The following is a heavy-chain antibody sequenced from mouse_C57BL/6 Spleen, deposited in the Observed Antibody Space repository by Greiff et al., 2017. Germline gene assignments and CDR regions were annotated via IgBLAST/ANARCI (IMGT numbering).Heavy chain of an antibody. CDR3: GRRAGAMDY. D-gene: IGHD3-1*01. J-gene: IGHJ4*01. V-gene: IGHV1-55*01. Sequence: VQLQQSGAELVKPGASVKMSCKASGYTFTSYWITWVKQRPGQGLEWIGDIYPGSGSTNYNEKFKSKATLTVDTPSSTAYMQLSSLTSEDAAVYDCGRRAGAMDYWGQGTSVTVSS. CDR2: IYPGSGST. CDR1: GYTFTSYW.